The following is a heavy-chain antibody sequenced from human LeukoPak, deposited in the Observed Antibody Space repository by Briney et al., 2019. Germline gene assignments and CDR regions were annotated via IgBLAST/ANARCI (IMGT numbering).Heavy chain of an antibody. D-gene: IGHD4-17*01. V-gene: IGHV4-59*01. CDR2: IYYSGST. J-gene: IGHJ4*02. CDR1: GGSISSYY. CDR3: ARGHTAVTRHFDF. Sequence: PSETLSLTCTVSGGSISSYYWSWIRQPPGKGLEWIGYIYYSGSTNYNPSLKSRVTISVDTSKNQFSLKLSSVTAEDTAVYYCARGHTAVTRHFDFWGQGTLVTVSS.